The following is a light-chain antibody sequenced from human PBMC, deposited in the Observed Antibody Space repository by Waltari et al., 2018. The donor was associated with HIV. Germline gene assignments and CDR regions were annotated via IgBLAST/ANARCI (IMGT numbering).Light chain of an antibody. Sequence: SYELTQPTSVSVSPGQTARITCSGDALPKQYTYWYQQKPGQAPVLVIYKDSERPSGIPERFSGSNSGTTVTLTISGVQAEGEADYYCQSADSSGSPYVVFGGGTKLTVL. V-gene: IGLV3-25*03. CDR1: ALPKQY. J-gene: IGLJ2*01. CDR3: QSADSSGSPYVV. CDR2: KDS.